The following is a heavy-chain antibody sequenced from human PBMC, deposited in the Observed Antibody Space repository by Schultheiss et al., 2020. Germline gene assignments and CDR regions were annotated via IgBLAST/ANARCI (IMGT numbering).Heavy chain of an antibody. CDR3: AKDRIAVAEPSSMDV. D-gene: IGHD6-19*01. V-gene: IGHV3-23*01. CDR1: GFTFSSYA. CDR2: ISGSGGST. Sequence: GESLRLSCAASGFTFSSYAMSWVRQAPGKGLEWVSAISGSGGSTYYADSVKGRFTISRDNSKNTLYLQMNSLRAEDTAVYYCAKDRIAVAEPSSMDVWGQGTTVTVSS. J-gene: IGHJ6*02.